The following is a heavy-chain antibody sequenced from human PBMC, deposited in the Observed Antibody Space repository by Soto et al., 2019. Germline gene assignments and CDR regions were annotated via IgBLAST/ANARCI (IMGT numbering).Heavy chain of an antibody. Sequence: QVQLVQSGAEVKKPGSSVKVSCKASGGTFSSYTISWVRQAPGQGLEWMGRIIPILGIANYAQKFQGRVTITADKSTSTAYMELSSLRSEDTAVYYCARLITTDADKEDYWGQGTLVTVSS. V-gene: IGHV1-69*02. D-gene: IGHD3-3*01. CDR1: GGTFSSYT. CDR2: IIPILGIA. J-gene: IGHJ4*02. CDR3: ARLITTDADKEDY.